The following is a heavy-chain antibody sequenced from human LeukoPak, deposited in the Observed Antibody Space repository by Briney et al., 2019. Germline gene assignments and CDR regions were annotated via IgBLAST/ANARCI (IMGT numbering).Heavy chain of an antibody. V-gene: IGHV1-69*01. D-gene: IGHD2-15*01. CDR1: GGTFSSYA. CDR3: ARESVAVDIVVVVAAYGMDV. Sequence: SVKVSCKASGGTFSSYAISWVRQAPGQGLEWMGGIIPIFGTAYYAQKFQGRVTITADESTSTAYMELSSLRSEDTAVYYCARESVAVDIVVVVAAYGMDVWGKGTTVTVSS. CDR2: IIPIFGTA. J-gene: IGHJ6*04.